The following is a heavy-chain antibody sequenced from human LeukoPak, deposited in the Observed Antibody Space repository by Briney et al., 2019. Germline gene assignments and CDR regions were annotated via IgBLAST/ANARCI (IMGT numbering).Heavy chain of an antibody. J-gene: IGHJ4*02. CDR3: ARAVTSTEGY. CDR2: INEDGSGK. CDR1: GFTFSRYW. Sequence: GGSLRLSCAASGFTFSRYWMTWVRQAPGKGLEWVASINEDGSGKHYVDSVKGRFTISRDDAQKSVYLEMNSLRAEDTAVYYCARAVTSTEGYWGQGTLVTVSS. D-gene: IGHD4-17*01. V-gene: IGHV3-7*03.